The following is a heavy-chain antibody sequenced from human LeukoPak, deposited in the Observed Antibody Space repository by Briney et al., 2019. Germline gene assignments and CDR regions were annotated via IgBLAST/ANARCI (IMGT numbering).Heavy chain of an antibody. J-gene: IGHJ5*02. CDR1: GGSISSYY. V-gene: IGHV4-59*06. CDR3: ATSLGGGWFDP. Sequence: SETLSLTCTVSGGSISSYYWSWIRQHPGKGLEWIGYIYYSGSTYYNPSLKSRVTISVDTSKNQFSLKLSSVTAADTAVYYCATSLGGGWFDPWGQGTLVTVSS. D-gene: IGHD3-16*01. CDR2: IYYSGST.